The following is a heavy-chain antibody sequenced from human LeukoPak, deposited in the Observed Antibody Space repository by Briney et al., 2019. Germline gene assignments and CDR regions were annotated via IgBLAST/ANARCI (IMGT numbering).Heavy chain of an antibody. V-gene: IGHV4-61*02. Sequence: SETLSLTCTVSGGSISSGNYYWSWIRQPAGKGLEWIGRLHTSGSTNYNPSLKSRLTISVDRSKNQFSLKLSSVTAADAAVYYCARDGTRDGYNPFDYWGQGTLVTVSS. CDR3: ARDGTRDGYNPFDY. CDR1: GGSISSGNYY. D-gene: IGHD5-24*01. J-gene: IGHJ4*02. CDR2: LHTSGST.